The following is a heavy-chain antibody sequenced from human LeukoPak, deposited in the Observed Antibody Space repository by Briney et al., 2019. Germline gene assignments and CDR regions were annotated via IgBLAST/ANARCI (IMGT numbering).Heavy chain of an antibody. V-gene: IGHV3-30-3*01. CDR2: ISYDGSNK. Sequence: PGGSQRLSCAASGFTFSIYAMHWVRQAPGEGLEWVAVISYDGSNKYYADSVKGRFTISRDDSRNTLYLQMNSLRAEDTAVFYCARDQGNSGVNDYWGQGTLVTVSS. J-gene: IGHJ4*02. CDR1: GFTFSIYA. D-gene: IGHD7-27*01. CDR3: ARDQGNSGVNDY.